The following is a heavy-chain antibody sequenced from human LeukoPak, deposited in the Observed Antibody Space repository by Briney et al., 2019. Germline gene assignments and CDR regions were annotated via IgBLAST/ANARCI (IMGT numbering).Heavy chain of an antibody. D-gene: IGHD3-10*01. CDR1: GGSISSYY. Sequence: SETLSLTCTASGGSISSYYWSWIRQPAGKGLEWIGRIYTSGSTDYNPSLKSRVTMSVDTSKNQFSVKLSSVTAADTDVYYCARCTGYYGSGSYYNRWYFDLWGRGTLVTVSS. J-gene: IGHJ2*01. CDR2: IYTSGST. CDR3: ARCTGYYGSGSYYNRWYFDL. V-gene: IGHV4-4*07.